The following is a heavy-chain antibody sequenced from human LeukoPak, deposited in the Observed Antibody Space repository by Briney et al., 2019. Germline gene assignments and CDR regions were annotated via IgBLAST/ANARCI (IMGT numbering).Heavy chain of an antibody. V-gene: IGHV1-69*05. D-gene: IGHD4-11*01. J-gene: IGHJ4*02. CDR1: GGTFSSYT. CDR3: AIPHTPTAGTGFDY. CDR2: IIPIFGTA. Sequence: ASVKVSCKASGGTFSSYTISWVRQAPGQGLEWMGGIIPIFGTANYAQKFQGRVTITTDESTSTAYMELSSLRSEDTAVYYCAIPHTPTAGTGFDYWGQGNLVSVSS.